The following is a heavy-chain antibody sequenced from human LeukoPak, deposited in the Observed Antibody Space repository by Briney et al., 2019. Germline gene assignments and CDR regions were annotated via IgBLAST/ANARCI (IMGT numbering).Heavy chain of an antibody. J-gene: IGHJ3*02. CDR1: GYTFTSYA. CDR3: ARDGDYDAFDI. Sequence: ASVKVSCKASGYTFTSYAMHWVRQAPGQRLEWMGWINAGNGNTKYPQKFQGRVTITRDTSASTAYMELSSLRSEDTAVYYCARDGDYDAFDIWGQGTMVTVSS. D-gene: IGHD4-17*01. V-gene: IGHV1-3*01. CDR2: INAGNGNT.